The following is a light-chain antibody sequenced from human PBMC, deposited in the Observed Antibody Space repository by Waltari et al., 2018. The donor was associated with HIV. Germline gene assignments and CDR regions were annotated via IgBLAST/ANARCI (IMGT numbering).Light chain of an antibody. CDR2: EVT. CDR3: SSYAANNSFVL. CDR1: PSDLGRYDF. J-gene: IGLJ2*01. Sequence: QSALTQPPSASGPPGQSVTIPCTGTPSDLGRYDFVSWYQLPPDKVPKLLIYEVTKRPSGVPDRFPGSKSYNTASLTVSGLQTDDEADYYCSSYAANNSFVLFGGGTRLTVL. V-gene: IGLV2-8*01.